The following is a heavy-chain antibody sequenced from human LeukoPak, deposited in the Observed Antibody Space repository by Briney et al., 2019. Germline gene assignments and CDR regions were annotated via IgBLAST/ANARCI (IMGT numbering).Heavy chain of an antibody. Sequence: GASVKVSCKASGYTFTNFYLHWVRQAPGQGLEWMGIINPTTGSTTYPQKLQGRVTMTRDMSTNTVYMELSSLRSEDTAVYFCARDLNPQSIGMRAFDIWGQGTMVTASS. D-gene: IGHD1-14*01. CDR2: INPTTGST. CDR3: ARDLNPQSIGMRAFDI. J-gene: IGHJ3*02. V-gene: IGHV1-46*01. CDR1: GYTFTNFY.